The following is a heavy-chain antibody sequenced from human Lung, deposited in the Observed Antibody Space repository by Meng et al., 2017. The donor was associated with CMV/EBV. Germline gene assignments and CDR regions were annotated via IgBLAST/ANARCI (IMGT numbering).Heavy chain of an antibody. CDR3: AREFWMLVGAMGMDV. CDR2: INPNSGGT. CDR1: GYTFTGYY. V-gene: IGHV1-2*02. D-gene: IGHD2-15*01. J-gene: IGHJ6*02. Sequence: AXVXVSXXTSGYTFTGYYLHWVRQAPGQGLEWMGWINPNSGGTNYALKFQGRVTMTSDTSISTGYMELSSLRSDDTAMYYCAREFWMLVGAMGMDVWGQGTTVXVSS.